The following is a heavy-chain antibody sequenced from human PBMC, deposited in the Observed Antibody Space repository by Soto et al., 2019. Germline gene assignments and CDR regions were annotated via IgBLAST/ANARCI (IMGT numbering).Heavy chain of an antibody. V-gene: IGHV1-2*02. D-gene: IGHD5-12*01. CDR3: AGGLREYFDY. CDR2: IFPKSGGT. J-gene: IGHJ4*02. CDR1: GYSFTGYY. Sequence: ASVKVSCKSSGYSFTGYYLHWVRQAPGQGPEWMGWIFPKSGGTKSAQKFQGSVTMTRDTSISTAYMELSSLRSEDTAMYYCAGGLREYFDYWGQGTLVTVSS.